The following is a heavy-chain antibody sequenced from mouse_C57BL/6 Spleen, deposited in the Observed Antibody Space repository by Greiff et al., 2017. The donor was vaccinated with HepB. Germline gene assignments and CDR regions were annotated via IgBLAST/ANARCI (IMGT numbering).Heavy chain of an antibody. CDR2: INPSNGGT. Sequence: VQLQQPGTELVKPGASVKLSCKASGYTFTSYWMHWVKQRPGQGLEWIGNINPSNGGTNYNEKFKSKATLTVDKSSSTAYMQLSSLTSEDSAVYYCARGGVYDYDEGDYYAMDYWGQGTSVTVSS. CDR1: GYTFTSYW. V-gene: IGHV1-53*01. D-gene: IGHD2-4*01. CDR3: ARGGVYDYDEGDYYAMDY. J-gene: IGHJ4*01.